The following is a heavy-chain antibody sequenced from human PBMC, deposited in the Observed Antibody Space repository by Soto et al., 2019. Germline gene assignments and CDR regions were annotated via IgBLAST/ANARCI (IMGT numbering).Heavy chain of an antibody. Sequence: QVQLVQSGAEVQKPGSSVKVSCKASGGTFSSYTISWVRQAPGQGLEWMGRIIPILGIANYAQKFQGRVTITADKYTSTAYMELSSLRSEDTAVYYCARDEYCSGGSCFIDYWGQGTLVTVSS. CDR3: ARDEYCSGGSCFIDY. CDR1: GGTFSSYT. V-gene: IGHV1-69*08. J-gene: IGHJ4*02. D-gene: IGHD2-15*01. CDR2: IIPILGIA.